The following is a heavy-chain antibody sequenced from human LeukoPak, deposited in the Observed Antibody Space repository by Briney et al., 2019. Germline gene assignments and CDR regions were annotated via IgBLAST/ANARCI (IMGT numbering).Heavy chain of an antibody. V-gene: IGHV3-66*01. J-gene: IGHJ4*02. CDR1: GFTVSNNY. CDR2: IYGGGTT. CDR3: ARAKQWLGAFDC. Sequence: GGSLRLSCAASGFTVSNNYMSWVRQAPGKGLEWVSNIYGGGTTHYADSVKGRFTISSDNSKNTLYLQMNSLRAKDTAVYYCARAKQWLGAFDCWGQGTLVTVSS. D-gene: IGHD6-19*01.